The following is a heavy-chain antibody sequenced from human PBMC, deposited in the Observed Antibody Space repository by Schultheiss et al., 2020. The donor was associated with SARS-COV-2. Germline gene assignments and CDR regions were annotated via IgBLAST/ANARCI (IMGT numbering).Heavy chain of an antibody. Sequence: GGSLRLSCAASGFTFSNAWMSWVRQAPGKGLEWVGRIKSKTDGGTTDYAAPVKGRFTISRDDSKNTLYLQMNSLRAEDTAVYYCAKDLPGDPEDQYFGMDVWGQGTTVTVSS. CDR2: IKSKTDGGTT. CDR3: AKDLPGDPEDQYFGMDV. J-gene: IGHJ6*02. V-gene: IGHV3-15*01. D-gene: IGHD2-21*02. CDR1: GFTFSNAW.